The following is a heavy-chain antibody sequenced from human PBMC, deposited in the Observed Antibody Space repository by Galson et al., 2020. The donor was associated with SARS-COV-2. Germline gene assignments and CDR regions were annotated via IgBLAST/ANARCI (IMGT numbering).Heavy chain of an antibody. V-gene: IGHV5-51*01. CDR3: ARAGVPAAKTPKPYNWFDP. J-gene: IGHJ5*02. D-gene: IGHD2-2*01. CDR2: IYPGDSDT. Sequence: GESLKISCKGSGYSFTSYWIGWVRQMPGKGLEWMGIIYPGDSDTRYSPSFQGQVTISADKSISTAYLQWSSLKASDTAMYYCARAGVPAAKTPKPYNWFDPWGQGTLVTVSS. CDR1: GYSFTSYW.